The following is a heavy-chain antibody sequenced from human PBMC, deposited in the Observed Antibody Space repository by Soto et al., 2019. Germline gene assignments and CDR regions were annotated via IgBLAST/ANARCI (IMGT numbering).Heavy chain of an antibody. CDR2: MSYDGSNE. V-gene: IGHV3-30*18. CDR3: AKDGRHNFDY. CDR1: GFTFSHYA. J-gene: IGHJ4*02. D-gene: IGHD1-26*01. Sequence: QVQLVESGGGVVQPGRSLRLSCAASGFTFSHYAMHWVRQAPGKGLEWVALMSYDGSNEYYADSVKGRFTIYRDNSKKKLYLQMNRLRAEDTAVYYCAKDGRHNFDYWGQGTLVTVSS.